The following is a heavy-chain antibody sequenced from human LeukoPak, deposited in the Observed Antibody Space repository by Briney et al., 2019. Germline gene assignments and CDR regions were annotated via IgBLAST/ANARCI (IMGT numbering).Heavy chain of an antibody. V-gene: IGHV3-23*01. CDR2: ITATGDTA. Sequence: QSGGSLRLSCVASGFTFTQCAMSWVRQAPGKGLEWVAIITATGDTAYYADSVKGRFTISRDNSRNTVYMQMDSLRAEDTAVYYCAKITSVAVAGGYFDYWGQGTLVTVSS. CDR3: AKITSVAVAGGYFDY. J-gene: IGHJ4*02. CDR1: GFTFTQCA. D-gene: IGHD4-23*01.